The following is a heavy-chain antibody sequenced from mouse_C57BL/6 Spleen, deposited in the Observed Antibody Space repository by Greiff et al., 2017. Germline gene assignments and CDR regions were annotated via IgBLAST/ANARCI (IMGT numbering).Heavy chain of an antibody. CDR3: ARGSYDYDERGFDD. V-gene: IGHV1-82*01. Sequence: QVHVKQSGPELVKPGASVKISCKASGYAFSSSWMNWVKQRPGKGLEWIGRIYPGDGDTNYNGKFKGKATLTADKSSSTAYMQLSSLTSEDSAVYFCARGSYDYDERGFDDWGQGTTLTVSS. CDR2: IYPGDGDT. J-gene: IGHJ2*01. D-gene: IGHD2-4*01. CDR1: GYAFSSSW.